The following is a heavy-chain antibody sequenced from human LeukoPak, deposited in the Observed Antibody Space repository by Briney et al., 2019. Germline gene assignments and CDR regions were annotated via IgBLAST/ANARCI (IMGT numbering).Heavy chain of an antibody. CDR2: IYYSGST. D-gene: IGHD1-26*01. J-gene: IGHJ4*02. CDR1: GASISSYY. CDR3: ARGEAGTTTDFDY. V-gene: IGHV4-59*01. Sequence: SETLSLTCTVSGASISSYYRSWVRQPPGKGLEWIGYIYYSGSTNYNPSPKSRVTISLDTSKNQSSLKLSSVTAADTAVYYCARGEAGTTTDFDYWGQGTLVTVSS.